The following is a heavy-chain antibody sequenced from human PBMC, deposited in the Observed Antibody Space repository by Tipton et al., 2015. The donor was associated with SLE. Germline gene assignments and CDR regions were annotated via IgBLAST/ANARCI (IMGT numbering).Heavy chain of an antibody. J-gene: IGHJ3*02. CDR3: ARIPIEYTSAFDI. CDR2: IYYSGST. CDR1: GGSISSGGYY. D-gene: IGHD6-6*01. V-gene: IGHV4-31*03. Sequence: TLSLTCTVSGGSISSGGYYWSWIRQHPGKGLEWMWYIYYSGSTYYNPSLKSRVTISVDTSKNQSSLKLSSVTAADTAVYYCARIPIEYTSAFDIWGQGTMVTVSS.